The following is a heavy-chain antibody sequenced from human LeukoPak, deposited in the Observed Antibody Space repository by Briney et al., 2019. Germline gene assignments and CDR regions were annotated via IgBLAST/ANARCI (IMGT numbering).Heavy chain of an antibody. CDR1: GSTVSSNS. Sequence: GGSLRLSCAASGSTVSSNSMSWVRHAPGKGLEWVSLIYSGGSTYYSDSVKGRFTISRDDSKNTLYLQMNSLRVEDTAVYYCARYPRPDYWGQGTLVTVSS. V-gene: IGHV3-66*01. CDR3: ARYPRPDY. J-gene: IGHJ4*02. CDR2: IYSGGST.